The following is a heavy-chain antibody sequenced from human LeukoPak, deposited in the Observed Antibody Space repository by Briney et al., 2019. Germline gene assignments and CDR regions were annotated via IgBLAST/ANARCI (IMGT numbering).Heavy chain of an antibody. V-gene: IGHV3-66*01. CDR3: ARDRGGSRSDC. CDR2: IYSGGTT. Sequence: GGSLRLSCAASGFTVSTNYMSWVRQAPGRGLEWVSVIYSGGTTYYADSVKGRFTISRDNSKNTLYLHMNSLRAEDTVVYYCARDRGGSRSDCWGQGTLVTVSS. CDR1: GFTVSTNY. J-gene: IGHJ4*02. D-gene: IGHD6-13*01.